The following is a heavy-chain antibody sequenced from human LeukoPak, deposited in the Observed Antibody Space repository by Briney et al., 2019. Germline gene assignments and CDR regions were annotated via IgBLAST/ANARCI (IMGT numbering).Heavy chain of an antibody. CDR1: GYSFTSYW. Sequence: GESLRISCKGSGYSFTSYWISWVRQMPGKGLEWMGRIDPSDSYTNYSPSFQGHVTISADNSISTAYLQWSSLKASDTAMYYCARHSGYYYGSRTYYYGMDVWGKGTTVTVSS. CDR2: IDPSDSYT. V-gene: IGHV5-10-1*01. CDR3: ARHSGYYYGSRTYYYGMDV. J-gene: IGHJ6*04. D-gene: IGHD3-10*01.